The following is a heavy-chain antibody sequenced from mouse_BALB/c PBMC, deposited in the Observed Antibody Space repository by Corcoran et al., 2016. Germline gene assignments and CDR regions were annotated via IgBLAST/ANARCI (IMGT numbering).Heavy chain of an antibody. CDR3: ARTYYDYDGIAY. Sequence: QIQLVQSGPELKKPGETVKISCKASGYTFTNYGMNWVKQAPGKGLKWMGWINTYTGEPTYADDFKGRFAFSLETSASTAYLQINNLKNEDTATYCGARTYYDYDGIAYWGQGTLVTVSA. CDR1: GYTFTNYG. D-gene: IGHD2-4*01. J-gene: IGHJ3*01. CDR2: INTYTGEP. V-gene: IGHV9-3-1*01.